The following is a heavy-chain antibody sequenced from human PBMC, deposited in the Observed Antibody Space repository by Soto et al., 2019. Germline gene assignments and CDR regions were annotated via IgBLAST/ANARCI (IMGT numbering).Heavy chain of an antibody. J-gene: IGHJ4*02. V-gene: IGHV1-18*01. CDR3: ARERTVAGNDY. Sequence: ASVKVSCKASGGTFSTYTISWVRQAPGQGLEWMGWISAYNGNTNYAQKLQGRVTMTTDTSTSTAYMELRSLRSEDTAVYYCARERTVAGNDYWGQGTLVTVSS. D-gene: IGHD6-19*01. CDR2: ISAYNGNT. CDR1: GGTFSTYT.